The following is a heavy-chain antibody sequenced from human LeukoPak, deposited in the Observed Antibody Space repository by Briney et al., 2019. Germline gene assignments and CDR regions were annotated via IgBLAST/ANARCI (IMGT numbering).Heavy chain of an antibody. CDR3: ARVAGNSPGNPDY. CDR1: GFTFSSYC. CDR2: INSDGSRT. V-gene: IGHV3-74*01. Sequence: GRTLRLSCAASGFTFSSYCTHCVRQAPGKGLVWVSRINSDGSRTSYADSVKGRFTISRDNAKNTLYLQMNSLRAEDTAVYYCARVAGNSPGNPDYWGQGTLVTVSS. J-gene: IGHJ4*02. D-gene: IGHD4-23*01.